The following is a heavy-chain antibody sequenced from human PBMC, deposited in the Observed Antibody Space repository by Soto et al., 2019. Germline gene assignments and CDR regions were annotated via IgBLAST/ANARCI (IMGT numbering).Heavy chain of an antibody. D-gene: IGHD1-1*01. CDR3: ARPIGTTINDAFDI. J-gene: IGHJ3*02. Sequence: SETLSLTCTVSGGSISSGSYYWGWVRQPPGKGLEWIGSINYSGSTNYNPSLKSRVTISVDTSKNQFSLRLSSVTAADTAVYYCARPIGTTINDAFDIWGQGTMVTVSS. V-gene: IGHV4-39*07. CDR2: INYSGST. CDR1: GGSISSGSYY.